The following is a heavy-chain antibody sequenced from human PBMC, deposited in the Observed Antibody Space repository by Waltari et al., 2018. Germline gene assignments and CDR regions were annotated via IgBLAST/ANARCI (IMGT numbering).Heavy chain of an antibody. CDR1: GFTFSSYA. Sequence: EVQLLESGGGLVQPGGSLRLSCAASGFTFSSYAMSWVRQAPGKGLEWVSAISGRGGSTYYAASVKGRFTISRDNSKNTLYLQMNSLRAEDTAVYYCARAATKRITMIVVVITTLDYWGQGTLVTVSS. CDR3: ARAATKRITMIVVVITTLDY. V-gene: IGHV3-23*01. D-gene: IGHD3-22*01. CDR2: ISGRGGST. J-gene: IGHJ4*02.